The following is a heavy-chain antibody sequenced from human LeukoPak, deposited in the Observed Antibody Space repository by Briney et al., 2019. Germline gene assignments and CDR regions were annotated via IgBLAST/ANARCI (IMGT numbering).Heavy chain of an antibody. CDR3: ARDLIRSSWYYYMDV. CDR1: GGTFSSYA. CDR2: IIPIFGTA. V-gene: IGHV1-69*01. Sequence: SVKVSCKASGGTFSSYAISWVRQAPGQGLEWMGGIIPIFGTANYAQKFQGRVTITAEESTSTAHMELSSLRSEDTAVYYCARDLIRSSWYYYMDVWGKGTTVTVSS. J-gene: IGHJ6*03. D-gene: IGHD6-13*01.